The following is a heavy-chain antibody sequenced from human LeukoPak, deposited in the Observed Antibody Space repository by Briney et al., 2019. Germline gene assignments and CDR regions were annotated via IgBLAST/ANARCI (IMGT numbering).Heavy chain of an antibody. CDR2: ISYDGTNK. D-gene: IGHD3-3*01. CDR1: GFTFSNYD. V-gene: IGHV3-30*18. J-gene: IGHJ4*02. CDR3: AKENDFVY. Sequence: HAGGSLRLSCAASGFTFSNYDMHWVRQAPGKGLEWVAVISYDGTNKYYPDSVKGRFTISRDNSKSTLYLQMNSLRAEDTAVYYCAKENDFVYWGQGTLVTVSS.